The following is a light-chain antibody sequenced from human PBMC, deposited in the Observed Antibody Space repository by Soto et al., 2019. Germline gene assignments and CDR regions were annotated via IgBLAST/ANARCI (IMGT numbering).Light chain of an antibody. CDR1: TSDVGAYNY. V-gene: IGLV2-14*01. Sequence: QSALTQPASVSGSPGQSITISCTGTTSDVGAYNYVSWYQQHPGNAPKLIIYEVSRRPSGVSSRFSASKSGSTASLTISGLQGEDEAEYYCSSYTAISTLDIVFGGGTKVTVL. CDR2: EVS. CDR3: SSYTAISTLDIV. J-gene: IGLJ2*01.